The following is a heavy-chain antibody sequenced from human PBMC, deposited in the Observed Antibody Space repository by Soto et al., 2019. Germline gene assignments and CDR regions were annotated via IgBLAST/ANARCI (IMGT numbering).Heavy chain of an antibody. V-gene: IGHV3-21*01. Sequence: PGGSLRLSCAASGFTFSSYSMNWVRQAPGKGLEWVPSISSSSSYIYYADSVKGRFTISRDNAKNSLYLQMNSLRAEDTAVYYCARDGGSYDSSGYPNWFDPWGQGTLVTVSS. CDR1: GFTFSSYS. D-gene: IGHD3-22*01. CDR2: ISSSSSYI. CDR3: ARDGGSYDSSGYPNWFDP. J-gene: IGHJ5*02.